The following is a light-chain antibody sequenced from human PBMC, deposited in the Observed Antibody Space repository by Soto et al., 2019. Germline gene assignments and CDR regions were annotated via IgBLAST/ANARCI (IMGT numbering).Light chain of an antibody. V-gene: IGKV3-11*01. CDR3: QQRSNWPPYT. Sequence: EIVLTQSPATLSSSPGERATISCRASQSVSSYLAWYQQKPGQAPRLLIYNASNRATGIPARFSGSGSGTDFTLTISILEPEDFAVYYCQQRSNWPPYTFGQGTKLEIK. CDR2: NAS. J-gene: IGKJ2*01. CDR1: QSVSSY.